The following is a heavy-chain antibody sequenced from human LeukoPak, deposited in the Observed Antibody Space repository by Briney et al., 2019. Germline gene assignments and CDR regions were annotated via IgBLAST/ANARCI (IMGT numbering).Heavy chain of an antibody. CDR3: ARARYVNSFYAFDI. D-gene: IGHD3-9*01. CDR1: GGSISSYY. V-gene: IGHV4-59*01. CDR2: LSKSGNT. J-gene: IGHJ3*02. Sequence: SSETLSLTCTVSGGSISSYYWSWIRLPPGKGLEWIGHLSKSGNTNYSPSLKSRVTIFGDTSKNQFFLKLSSVTAADTAVYYCARARYVNSFYAFDIWGQGTLVTVSS.